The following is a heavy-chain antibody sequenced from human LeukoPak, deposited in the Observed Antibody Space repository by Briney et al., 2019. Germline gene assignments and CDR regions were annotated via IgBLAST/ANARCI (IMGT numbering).Heavy chain of an antibody. V-gene: IGHV3-30*02. CDR2: IQYGASYQ. Sequence: PGGSLRLSCVTSGFNFNTAGMDWVRQAPGQRLEWPAFIQYGASYQFYADSVKGRFTISRDDSKNTLYLEMKRLTPEDTATYYCTKDQGTTGSYDYWGRGTLVTVSS. CDR1: GFNFNTAG. D-gene: IGHD3-9*01. CDR3: TKDQGTTGSYDY. J-gene: IGHJ4*02.